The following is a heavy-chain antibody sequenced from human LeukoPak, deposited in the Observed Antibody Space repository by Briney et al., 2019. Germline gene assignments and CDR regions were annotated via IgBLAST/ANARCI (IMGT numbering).Heavy chain of an antibody. CDR2: IYYSGST. J-gene: IGHJ5*01. V-gene: IGHV4-61*01. CDR1: GGSINIPNYY. D-gene: IGHD3-22*01. CDR3: ARVGGIDTSGYYNWFDS. Sequence: KPSETLSLTCTVSGGSINIPNYYWGWIRQPPGKGLEWIGYIYYSGSTNFNPSLKSRVTISVDTSKNQFSLRLSSVTAADTAFYYCARVGGIDTSGYYNWFDSWGQGTLVTVSS.